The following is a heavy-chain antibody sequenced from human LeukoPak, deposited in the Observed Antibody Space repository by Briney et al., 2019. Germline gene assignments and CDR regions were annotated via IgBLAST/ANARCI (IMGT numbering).Heavy chain of an antibody. CDR1: GYTFTGYY. CDR3: ARAGLTGTTVFDY. V-gene: IGHV1-2*02. J-gene: IGHJ4*02. D-gene: IGHD1-7*01. CDR2: INPNSGGT. Sequence: ASVKVSCKASGYTFTGYYMHWVRQAPGQGLEWMGWINPNSGGTNYAQKFQGRVTMTRDTSISTAYMELSRLRSDDTAVYYCARAGLTGTTVFDYWSQGTLVTVSS.